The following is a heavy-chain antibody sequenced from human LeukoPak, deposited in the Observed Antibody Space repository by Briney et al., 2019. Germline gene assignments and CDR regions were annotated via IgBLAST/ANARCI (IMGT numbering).Heavy chain of an antibody. CDR2: ISSNGGST. CDR3: ARSLYCTNGVCSQALFDY. CDR1: GFTFSSDA. V-gene: IGHV3-64*01. Sequence: GGALRLSCAASGFTFSSDAMHWVRQALGKGLEYVSAISSNGGSTYYANSVKGRFTISRDNSKNTLYLQMGSLRAEDMAVYYCARSLYCTNGVCSQALFDYWGQGTLVTVSS. J-gene: IGHJ4*02. D-gene: IGHD2-8*01.